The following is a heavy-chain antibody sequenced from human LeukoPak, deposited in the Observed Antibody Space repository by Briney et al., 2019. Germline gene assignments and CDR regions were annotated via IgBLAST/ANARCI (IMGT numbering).Heavy chain of an antibody. CDR1: GGSFSGYY. CDR3: ARLYCSGGSCQAGGRRGYFDY. V-gene: IGHV4-34*01. CDR2: INHNGST. D-gene: IGHD2-15*01. J-gene: IGHJ4*02. Sequence: SETLSLTCAAYGGSFSGYYWSWIRQPPGKGLGWIGEINHNGSTNYNPSLKSRVTISVDTSKNQFSLKLSSVTAADTAVYYCARLYCSGGSCQAGGRRGYFDYWGQGTLVTVSS.